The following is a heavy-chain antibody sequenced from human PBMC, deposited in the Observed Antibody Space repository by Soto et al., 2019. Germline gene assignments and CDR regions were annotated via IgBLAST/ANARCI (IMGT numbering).Heavy chain of an antibody. D-gene: IGHD2-2*01. CDR3: VRDGGVVIPPAIGGAYGMDV. J-gene: IGHJ6*02. Sequence: VGSLRLSCAFSGFTFSDYDMSWIRQAPGKGLEWVAYISGSGTYTNYADSVKGRFTISRDNAKDSLYLQMNSLRDEDTAVYYCVRDGGVVIPPAIGGAYGMDVWGQGTTVTVSS. CDR2: ISGSGTYT. CDR1: GFTFSDYD. V-gene: IGHV3-11*06.